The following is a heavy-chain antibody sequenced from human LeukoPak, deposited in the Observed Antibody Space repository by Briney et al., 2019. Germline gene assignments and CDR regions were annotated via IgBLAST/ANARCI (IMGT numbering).Heavy chain of an antibody. CDR3: ARVSNGLSSGWYPRLGYYYGMDV. V-gene: IGHV4-59*01. CDR2: IYYSGST. Sequence: SETLSLTCTVSGGSISSYYWSWIRQPPGKGLERIGYIYYSGSTNYNPSLTSRVTISVDTSKNQFSLKLSAVTAADTAVYYCARVSNGLSSGWYPRLGYYYGMDVWGQGTTVTVSS. J-gene: IGHJ6*02. D-gene: IGHD6-19*01. CDR1: GGSISSYY.